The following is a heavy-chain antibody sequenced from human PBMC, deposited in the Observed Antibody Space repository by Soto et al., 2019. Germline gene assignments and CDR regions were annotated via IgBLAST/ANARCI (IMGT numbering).Heavy chain of an antibody. D-gene: IGHD6-19*01. CDR2: IYHSGST. CDR1: GGSISSSNW. CDR3: ARDHSSGRGTYYYYGMDV. V-gene: IGHV4-4*02. Sequence: QVQLQESGPGLVKPSGTLSLTCAVSGGSISSSNWWSWVRQPPGKGLEWIGEIYHSGSTNYNPSLKSRVTISVDKSKNQFSLKLSSVTAADTAVYYCARDHSSGRGTYYYYGMDVWGQGTTVTVSS. J-gene: IGHJ6*02.